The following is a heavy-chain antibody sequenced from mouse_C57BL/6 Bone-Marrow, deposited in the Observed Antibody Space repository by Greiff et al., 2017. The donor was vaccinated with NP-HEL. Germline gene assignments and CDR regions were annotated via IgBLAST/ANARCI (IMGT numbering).Heavy chain of an antibody. CDR1: GFTFSSYG. D-gene: IGHD4-1*01. V-gene: IGHV5-6*01. J-gene: IGHJ3*01. Sequence: EVQGVESGGDLVKPGGSLKLSCAASGFTFSSYGMSWVRQTPDKRLEWVATISSGGSYTYYPASVKGRFTISRDNAKNTLYLQMSSLKSEDTAMYYCARRNWDPLFAYWGQGTLVTVSA. CDR3: ARRNWDPLFAY. CDR2: ISSGGSYT.